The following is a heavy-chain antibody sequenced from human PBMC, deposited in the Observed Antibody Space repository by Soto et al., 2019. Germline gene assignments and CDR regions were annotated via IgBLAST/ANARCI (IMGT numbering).Heavy chain of an antibody. CDR2: IWYDGSNK. J-gene: IGHJ3*02. V-gene: IGHV3-33*08. CDR3: ARERITMPRGAFDI. CDR1: GFSFSDYI. D-gene: IGHD3-10*01. Sequence: GGSLRLSCAASGFSFSDYIMTWVRQAPGKGLEWVAVIWYDGSNKYYADSVKGRFTISRDNSKNTLYLQMNSLRAEDTAVYYCARERITMPRGAFDIWGQGTMVTVSS.